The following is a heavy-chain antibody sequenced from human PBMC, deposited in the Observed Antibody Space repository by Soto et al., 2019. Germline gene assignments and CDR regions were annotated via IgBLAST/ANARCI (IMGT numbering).Heavy chain of an antibody. V-gene: IGHV3-23*01. Sequence: PGGSLRLSCAASGFTFSNYAMSWVRQAPGKGLEWVSTISGRGGNTYYAGSVKGRFTISRDNSRNTLYLQMDSLRVEDSAVYSCAKAGCSGGTCYLYYFDSWGQGALLTVS. J-gene: IGHJ4*02. CDR2: ISGRGGNT. D-gene: IGHD2-15*01. CDR3: AKAGCSGGTCYLYYFDS. CDR1: GFTFSNYA.